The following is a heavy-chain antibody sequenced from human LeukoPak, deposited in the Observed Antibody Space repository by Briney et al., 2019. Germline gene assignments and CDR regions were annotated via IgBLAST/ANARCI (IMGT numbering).Heavy chain of an antibody. CDR1: GGSISSYY. CDR3: VSPRGFSYGYFDY. CDR2: IYYSGST. V-gene: IGHV4-59*08. J-gene: IGHJ4*02. Sequence: MSSETLSLTCTVSGGSISSYYWSWIRQPPGKGLEWIGYIYYSGSTNYNPSLKSRVTISADTSKNQFSLTLGSVSATDTAVYYCVSPRGFSYGYFDYWGQGTLVTVSS. D-gene: IGHD5-18*01.